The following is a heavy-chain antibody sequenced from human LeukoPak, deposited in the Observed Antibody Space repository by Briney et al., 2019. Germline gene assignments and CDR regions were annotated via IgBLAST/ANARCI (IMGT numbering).Heavy chain of an antibody. CDR3: ARYCSGISCYSGVDY. D-gene: IGHD2-15*01. Sequence: GGSLRLSCAASGFTFSNYVMIWVRQAPGKGLEWVSTISGSDSTYYADSVKGRFSIPRDNSKNTLFLQMNSLRTEDTALYYCARYCSGISCYSGVDYWGQGTLVTVSS. J-gene: IGHJ4*02. CDR2: ISGSDST. V-gene: IGHV3-23*01. CDR1: GFTFSNYV.